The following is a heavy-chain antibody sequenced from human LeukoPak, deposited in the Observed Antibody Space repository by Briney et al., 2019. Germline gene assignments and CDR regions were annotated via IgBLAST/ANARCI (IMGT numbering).Heavy chain of an antibody. CDR2: IYHRGST. CDR3: ARGAEYYAIWRGYAGYSDY. V-gene: IGHV4-38-2*02. D-gene: IGHD3-3*01. CDR1: GYSISNGYY. J-gene: IGHJ4*02. Sequence: SETLSLTCTVSGYSISNGYYWGWIRQPPGKGLEWVGSIYHRGSTYYNPSLRSRVTISLDRSKRKFSLKLTSVTAADTAVYFCARGAEYYAIWRGYAGYSDYWGQGISVTVSS.